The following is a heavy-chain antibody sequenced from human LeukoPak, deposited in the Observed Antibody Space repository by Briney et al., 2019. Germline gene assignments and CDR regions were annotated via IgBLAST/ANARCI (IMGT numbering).Heavy chain of an antibody. J-gene: IGHJ4*02. V-gene: IGHV4-59*01. CDR1: GGSINNNY. CDR3: ARGGWSQDY. CDR2: IYYNGNT. D-gene: IGHD6-19*01. Sequence: SETLSLTCTVSGGSINNNYWSWFRQSPGKGLEWIGYIYYNGNTNYNTSLESRVTISVGTSKNQIHLRLSSVTAADTAVYYCARGGWSQDYWGQGTLVTVSS.